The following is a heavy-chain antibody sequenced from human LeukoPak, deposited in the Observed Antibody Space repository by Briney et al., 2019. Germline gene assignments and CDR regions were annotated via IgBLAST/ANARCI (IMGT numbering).Heavy chain of an antibody. V-gene: IGHV4-34*01. CDR2: INHSGST. CDR3: ARTVTMVRGD. CDR1: GGSFSGYY. Sequence: PSETLSLTCAVYGGSFSGYYWSWIRQPPGKGLEWIGEINHSGSTNYNPSLKSRVTISVDTSKNQFSLQLSSVTAADTAVYYCARTVTMVRGDWGQGTLVTVSS. D-gene: IGHD3-10*01. J-gene: IGHJ4*02.